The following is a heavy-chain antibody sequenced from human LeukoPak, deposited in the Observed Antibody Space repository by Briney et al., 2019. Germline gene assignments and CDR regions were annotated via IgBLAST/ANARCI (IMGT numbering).Heavy chain of an antibody. D-gene: IGHD3-10*01. CDR3: AKSDGSTMVREDDAFDI. V-gene: IGHV3-23*01. Sequence: GGSLRLSCAASGFTFSSYAMSWVRQAPGKGLEWVSAISGSGGSTYYADSVKGRFTISRDNSKNTLYLQMNSLRAEDTAVYYCAKSDGSTMVREDDAFDIWGQGTMVTVSS. CDR2: ISGSGGST. J-gene: IGHJ3*02. CDR1: GFTFSSYA.